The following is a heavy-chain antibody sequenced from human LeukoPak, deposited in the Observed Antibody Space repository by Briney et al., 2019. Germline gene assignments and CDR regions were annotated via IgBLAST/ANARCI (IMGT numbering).Heavy chain of an antibody. D-gene: IGHD1-26*01. CDR3: ARIPRIVGASPPDY. CDR1: GFTFSSYS. J-gene: IGHJ4*02. CDR2: ISSSSSYI. Sequence: PGGSLRLSCAASGFTFSSYSMNWVRQAPEKGLEWVSSISSSSSYIYYADSVKGRFTISRDNAKNSLYLQMNSLRAEDTAVYYCARIPRIVGASPPDYWGQGTLVTVSS. V-gene: IGHV3-21*01.